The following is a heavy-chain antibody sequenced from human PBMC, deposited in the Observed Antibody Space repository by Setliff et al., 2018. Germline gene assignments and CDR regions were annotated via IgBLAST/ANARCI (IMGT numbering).Heavy chain of an antibody. CDR1: AYSFSGYY. Sequence: ASVKVSCKTSAYSFSGYYIHWVRQAPGQGLEWMGWMNTNSGDTKYTQKFQGRVTMTRDTSISTAYMELSSLKTDDTAVYYCTTVGHIGGFRLFDYWGQGALVTVSS. D-gene: IGHD4-17*01. J-gene: IGHJ4*02. CDR2: MNTNSGDT. CDR3: TTVGHIGGFRLFDY. V-gene: IGHV1-2*02.